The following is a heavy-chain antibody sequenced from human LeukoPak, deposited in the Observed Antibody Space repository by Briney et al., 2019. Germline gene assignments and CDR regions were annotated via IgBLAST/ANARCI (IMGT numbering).Heavy chain of an antibody. V-gene: IGHV4-38-2*01. CDR3: ARSHDDILTGYYLNWFDP. Sequence: SETLSLTCAVSGYSISSGYYWGWIRQPPGKGPEWIGSIYHSGSTYYNPSLKSRVTISVDTSKNQFSLKLSSVTAADTAVYYCARSHDDILTGYYLNWFDPWGQGTLVTVSS. CDR1: GYSISSGYY. D-gene: IGHD3-9*01. J-gene: IGHJ5*02. CDR2: IYHSGST.